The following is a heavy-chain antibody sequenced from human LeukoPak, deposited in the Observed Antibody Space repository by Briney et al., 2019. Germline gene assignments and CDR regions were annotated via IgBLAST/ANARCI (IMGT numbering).Heavy chain of an antibody. CDR1: GFTFSSYA. CDR3: ARVGDSCSYYFDY. D-gene: IGHD2-15*01. Sequence: PGGSLRLSCAASGFTFSSYAMHWVRQAPGKGLEWVAVISYDGSNKYYADSVKGRFTISRDNSKNTLYLQMNSLRAEDTAVYYCARVGDSCSYYFDYWGQGTLVTVSS. V-gene: IGHV3-30*04. CDR2: ISYDGSNK. J-gene: IGHJ4*02.